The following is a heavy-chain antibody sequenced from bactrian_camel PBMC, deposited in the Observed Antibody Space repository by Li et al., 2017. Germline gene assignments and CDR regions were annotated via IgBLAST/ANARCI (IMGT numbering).Heavy chain of an antibody. CDR3: ASSRERYSDYVHGY. CDR2: INSGGGST. CDR1: GYSFSDDC. V-gene: IGHV3S1*01. D-gene: IGHD4*01. Sequence: HVQLVESGGGLVQPGGSLKLSCVASGYSFSDDCMGWFRQAPGKGLEWVSSINSGGGSTYYGDFVKGRVTISRDNAKNTLYLNLNSLKTEDTAMYYCASSRERYSDYVHGYWGQGTQVTVS. J-gene: IGHJ4*01.